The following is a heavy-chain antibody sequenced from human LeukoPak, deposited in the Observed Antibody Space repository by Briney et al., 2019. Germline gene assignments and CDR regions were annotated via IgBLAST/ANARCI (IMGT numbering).Heavy chain of an antibody. CDR3: ARDEAYGGYAY. J-gene: IGHJ4*02. Sequence: PSETLSLTCTVSGGSISGSSYYWDWIRQPPGKGLEWIGSIYYSGNTYYNPSLKSRVTLSVDTSKNQFSLKLTSVTAADTAVYYCARDEAYGGYAYWGQGTLVTVSS. D-gene: IGHD5-12*01. V-gene: IGHV4-39*07. CDR1: GGSISGSSYY. CDR2: IYYSGNT.